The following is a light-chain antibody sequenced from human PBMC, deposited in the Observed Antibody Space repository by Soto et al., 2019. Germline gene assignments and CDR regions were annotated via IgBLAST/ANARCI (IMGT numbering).Light chain of an antibody. CDR3: QQYATSPT. V-gene: IGKV3-20*01. CDR1: QSISSFS. CDR2: GAS. J-gene: IGKJ1*01. Sequence: EIVLTQSPDTLSLSPGERATLSCRASQSISSFSLAWYRQKPGQSPTLLIYGASSSATGISDRFSGSGSGTDFTLTISRLEPEDFAVYYCQQYATSPTFGQGTKVEIK.